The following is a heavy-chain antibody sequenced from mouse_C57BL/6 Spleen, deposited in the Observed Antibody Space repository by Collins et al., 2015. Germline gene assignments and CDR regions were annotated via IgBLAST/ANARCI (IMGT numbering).Heavy chain of an antibody. CDR2: IWRGGYT. CDR3: AKNEGYPAY. Sequence: QVQLKQSGPGLVQPSQSLSITCTVSGFSLTNYGVHWVRQPPGKGLEWLGVIWRGGYTDYNAAFMSRLSITKDNSKSQVFFTMNSLQPDDTAIYYCAKNEGYPAYWGQGTLVTVSA. CDR1: GFSLTNYG. D-gene: IGHD3-1*01. V-gene: IGHV2-5*01. J-gene: IGHJ3*01.